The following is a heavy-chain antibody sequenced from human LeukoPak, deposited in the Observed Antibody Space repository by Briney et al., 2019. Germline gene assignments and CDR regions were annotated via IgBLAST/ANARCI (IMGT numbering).Heavy chain of an antibody. V-gene: IGHV3-21*01. CDR1: GFTFSDQS. D-gene: IGHD3-10*01. CDR2: ISANSLHI. Sequence: PGGSLRLSCAASGFTFSDQSMNWVRQASGKGLEWVSSISANSLHIFYADSVKGRFTISRDNAKNSLYLQMNNLRVEDTAVYYCVGPDSQFDCWGQGTLVTVSS. CDR3: VGPDSQFDC. J-gene: IGHJ4*02.